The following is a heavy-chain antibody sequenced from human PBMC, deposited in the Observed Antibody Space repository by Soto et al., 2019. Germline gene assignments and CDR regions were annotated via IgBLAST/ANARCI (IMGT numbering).Heavy chain of an antibody. CDR2: IKQDGSEK. CDR3: ARDSSIAAPPGLYYYYYYMDV. CDR1: GFTFSSYW. D-gene: IGHD6-6*01. V-gene: IGHV3-7*01. Sequence: GGSLRLSCAASGFTFSSYWMSWVRQAPGKGLEWVANIKQDGSEKYYVDSVKGRFTISRDNAKNSLYLQMNSLRAEDTAVYYCARDSSIAAPPGLYYYYYYMDVWGKGTTVTVSS. J-gene: IGHJ6*03.